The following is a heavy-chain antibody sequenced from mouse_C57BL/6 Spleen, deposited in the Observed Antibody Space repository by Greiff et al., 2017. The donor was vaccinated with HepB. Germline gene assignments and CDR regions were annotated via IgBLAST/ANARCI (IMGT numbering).Heavy chain of an antibody. CDR1: GYTFTSYW. J-gene: IGHJ2*01. Sequence: VQLQQPGAELVRPGSSVKLSCKASGYTFTSYWMHWVKQRPIQGLEWIGNIDPSDSETHYNQKFKDKATLTVDKSSSTAYTQLSSLTSEDSAVYYCARHSSGYDYFDYWGQGTTLTVSS. V-gene: IGHV1-52*01. D-gene: IGHD3-2*02. CDR3: ARHSSGYDYFDY. CDR2: IDPSDSET.